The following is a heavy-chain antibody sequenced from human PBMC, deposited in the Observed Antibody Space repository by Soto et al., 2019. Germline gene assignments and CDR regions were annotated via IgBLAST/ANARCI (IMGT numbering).Heavy chain of an antibody. D-gene: IGHD5-12*01. J-gene: IGHJ6*02. CDR2: ISYDGSSK. V-gene: IGHV3-30-3*01. CDR3: ARDRYSAYDGVFAGMDV. Sequence: QVQLVESGGGVVQPGRSLRLSCAASGFTFSSYAMHWVRQAPGKGLEWVAVISYDGSSKYYADSVKGRFTISRDNSRDTIYLQMNSLRAEDTAVYYRARDRYSAYDGVFAGMDVWGQGTTVTVSS. CDR1: GFTFSSYA.